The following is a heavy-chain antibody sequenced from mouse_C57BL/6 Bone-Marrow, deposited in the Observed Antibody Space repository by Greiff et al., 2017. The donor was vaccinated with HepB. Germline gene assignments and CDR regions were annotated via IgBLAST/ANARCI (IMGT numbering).Heavy chain of an antibody. CDR2: IHPNSGST. CDR3: APFYYSNLYAMDY. J-gene: IGHJ4*01. CDR1: GYTFTSYW. Sequence: QVQLKQPGAELVKPGASVKLSCKASGYTFTSYWMHWVKQRPGQGLEWIGMIHPNSGSTNYNEKFKSKATLTVDKSSSTADMQLSSLTSEDSAVYYCAPFYYSNLYAMDYWGQGTSVTVSS. V-gene: IGHV1-64*01. D-gene: IGHD2-5*01.